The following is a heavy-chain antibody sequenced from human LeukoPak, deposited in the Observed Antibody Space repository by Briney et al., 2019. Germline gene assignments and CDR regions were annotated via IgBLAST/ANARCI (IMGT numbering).Heavy chain of an antibody. D-gene: IGHD5/OR15-5a*01. CDR2: IFFTGKT. V-gene: IGHV4-39*01. CDR1: GGSISTDDYW. CDR3: ARQMGLGVWALDY. Sequence: SETLSLTCDVSGGSISTDDYWWGWIRQPPGKGLEWIAIIFFTGKTHHNPSLRSRAFMSVDMSKNQFSLRLSAVTAADTAVYYCARQMGLGVWALDYWGQGTLVTVSS. J-gene: IGHJ4*02.